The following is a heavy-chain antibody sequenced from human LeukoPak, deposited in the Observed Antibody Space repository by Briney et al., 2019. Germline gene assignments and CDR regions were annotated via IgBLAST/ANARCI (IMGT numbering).Heavy chain of an antibody. CDR2: INHSGST. J-gene: IGHJ4*02. CDR1: GGSFSGYY. V-gene: IGHV4-34*01. D-gene: IGHD3-22*01. CDR3: AREGSITMIVVPIAGYFDY. Sequence: SETLSLTCAVYGGSFSGYYWSWIRHPPGKGLEWSGEINHSGSTNYNPSLKSRVTISVDTSKNQFSLKLSSVTAADTAVYYCAREGSITMIVVPIAGYFDYWGQGTLVTVSS.